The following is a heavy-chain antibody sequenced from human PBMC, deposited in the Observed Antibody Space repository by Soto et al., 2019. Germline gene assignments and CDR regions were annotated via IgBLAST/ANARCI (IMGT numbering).Heavy chain of an antibody. D-gene: IGHD3-9*01. CDR1: GGSFSGYY. CDR3: ARGRDILTGYYWRMSGRWFDP. J-gene: IGHJ5*02. Sequence: SETLSLTCAVYGGSFSGYYWSWIRQPPGKGLEWIGEINHSGSTNYNPSLKSRVTISVDTSKNQFSLKLSSVTAADTAVYYCARGRDILTGYYWRMSGRWFDPWGQGTLVTVSS. V-gene: IGHV4-34*01. CDR2: INHSGST.